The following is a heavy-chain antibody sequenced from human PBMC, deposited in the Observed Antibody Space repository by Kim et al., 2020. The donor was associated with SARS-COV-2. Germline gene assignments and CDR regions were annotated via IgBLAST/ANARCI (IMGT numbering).Heavy chain of an antibody. D-gene: IGHD2-2*01. CDR3: AKDMAHIVVLPTAIDY. J-gene: IGHJ4*02. Sequence: YVKGRFTIPRDNSKTTLYLNMNSLRAEDTALYYCAKDMAHIVVLPTAIDYWGQGTLVTVSS. V-gene: IGHV3-23*01.